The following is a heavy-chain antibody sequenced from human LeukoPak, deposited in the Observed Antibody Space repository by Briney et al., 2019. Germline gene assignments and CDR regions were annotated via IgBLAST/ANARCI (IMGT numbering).Heavy chain of an antibody. J-gene: IGHJ4*02. CDR2: ISGSGGST. CDR3: AKGFRSGWFGVFYFDY. V-gene: IGHV3-23*01. CDR1: GFTFSSYA. Sequence: PGGSLRLSCAASGFTFSSYAMSWVRQAPGKGLEWVSAISGSGGSTYYADSVKGRFTISRDNSKNTLYLQMSSLRAEDTAVYYCAKGFRSGWFGVFYFDYWGQGTLVTVSS. D-gene: IGHD6-19*01.